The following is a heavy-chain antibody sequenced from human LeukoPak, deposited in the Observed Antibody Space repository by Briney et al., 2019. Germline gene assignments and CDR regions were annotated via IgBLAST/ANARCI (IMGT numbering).Heavy chain of an antibody. V-gene: IGHV3-30*04. CDR1: GFTFSTYA. D-gene: IGHD6-13*01. CDR2: ISSDGNNK. Sequence: GGSLRLSCAASGFTFSTYAMHWVRQAPGKGLEWVAVISSDGNNKYYADSVKGRFTISRDNAKNSLYLQMNSLRAEDTAVYYCARDGTAVGINYDYWGQGTLVTVSS. CDR3: ARDGTAVGINYDY. J-gene: IGHJ4*02.